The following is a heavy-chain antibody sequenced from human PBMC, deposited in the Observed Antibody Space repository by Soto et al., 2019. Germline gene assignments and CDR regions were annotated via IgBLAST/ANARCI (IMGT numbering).Heavy chain of an antibody. V-gene: IGHV4-31*03. Sequence: QVQLQESGPGLVKPSQTLSLTCTVSGGSITSGSYYWTWIRQHPGKGLEWIGYIHSSGSTFYNPSLESRVIISIDTSEKQFSLRLSSVTAADTAVYYCAREDRNYYDKSGYFHWGQGTLVTVSS. CDR2: IHSSGST. CDR3: AREDRNYYDKSGYFH. D-gene: IGHD3-22*01. CDR1: GGSITSGSYY. J-gene: IGHJ4*02.